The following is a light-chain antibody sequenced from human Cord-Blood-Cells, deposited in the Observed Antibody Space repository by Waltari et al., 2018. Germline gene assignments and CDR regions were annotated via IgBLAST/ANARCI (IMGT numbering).Light chain of an antibody. CDR3: QQSYSTPRT. J-gene: IGKJ1*01. CDR1: QSISSY. CDR2: AAS. V-gene: IGKV1-39*01. Sequence: DNQMTQSPSSLSASVGHRITNTCRASQSISSYLNWYQQKPGKAPKLLIYAASSLQSGVPSRFSGSGSGTDFTLTISSLQPEDFATYYCQQSYSTPRTFGQGTKVEIK.